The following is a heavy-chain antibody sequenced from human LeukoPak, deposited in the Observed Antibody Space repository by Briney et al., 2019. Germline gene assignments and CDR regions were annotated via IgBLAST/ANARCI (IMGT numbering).Heavy chain of an antibody. J-gene: IGHJ4*02. D-gene: IGHD4-11*01. CDR2: ISAYNGNT. V-gene: IGHV1-18*01. CDR1: GYTFTSYG. CDR3: ARADYSNYNFDY. Sequence: ASVKVSCKASGYTFTSYGISWVRQAPGQGLEWMGWISAYNGNTNYAQKLQGRVTMTTDTSTSTAYMELSSLRSEDTAVYYCARADYSNYNFDYWGQGTLVTVSS.